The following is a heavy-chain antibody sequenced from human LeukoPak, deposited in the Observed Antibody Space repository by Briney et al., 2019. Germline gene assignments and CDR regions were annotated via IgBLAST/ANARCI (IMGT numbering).Heavy chain of an antibody. Sequence: GGSLRLSCAASGFSVSTDYMSWVRQAPGKGLEWVSVIFTGDSTYRADSVKGRFTISRDDSRNTLYLQMSSLRVEDTSVYYCTRVEMATKSFEFWGQGTLVTVSS. CDR2: IFTGDST. CDR3: TRVEMATKSFEF. CDR1: GFSVSTDY. D-gene: IGHD5-24*01. V-gene: IGHV3-66*02. J-gene: IGHJ4*02.